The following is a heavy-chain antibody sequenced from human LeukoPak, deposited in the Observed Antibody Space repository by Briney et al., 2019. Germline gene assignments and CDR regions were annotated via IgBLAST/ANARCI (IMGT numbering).Heavy chain of an antibody. V-gene: IGHV4-59*01. D-gene: IGHD3-9*01. J-gene: IGHJ6*02. CDR2: IYYSGST. CDR1: GGSISSYY. Sequence: SETLSLTCTVSGGSISSYYWSWIRQPPGKGLEWIGYIYYSGSTNYNPSLKSRVTISVDTSKNQFSLKLSSVTAADAAVYYCARCTYYDILTGYYTSYGMDVWGQGITVTVSS. CDR3: ARCTYYDILTGYYTSYGMDV.